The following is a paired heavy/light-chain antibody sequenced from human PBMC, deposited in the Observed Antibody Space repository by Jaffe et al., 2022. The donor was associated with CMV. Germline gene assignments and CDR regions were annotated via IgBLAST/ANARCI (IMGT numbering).Light chain of an antibody. CDR1: TLPKKF. Sequence: SSELTQPPSVSVSPGQTAKITCSGDTLPKKFAYWFQQKSGQAPVLVIFEDTKRPSGIPERFSGSSSGTMATLTISGAQVEDEADYYCYSTDSNGDHRGIFGGGSRLTVL. CDR3: YSTDSNGDHRGI. J-gene: IGLJ2*01. V-gene: IGLV3-10*01. CDR2: EDT.
Heavy chain of an antibody. CDR3: AKDDVDYGGTPEYFRH. CDR2: ISYNRRDK. Sequence: QVQLVESGGGVVQPGGSLRLSCAASGFRFGIYGMHWVRQAPGKGLEWVAVISYNRRDKNYADSVKGRFTISRDNSNNTLYLQMDSLRAEDTAVYYCAKDDVDYGGTPEYFRHWGQGTLVTVSS. D-gene: IGHD4-17*01. V-gene: IGHV3-30*18. J-gene: IGHJ1*01. CDR1: GFRFGIYG.